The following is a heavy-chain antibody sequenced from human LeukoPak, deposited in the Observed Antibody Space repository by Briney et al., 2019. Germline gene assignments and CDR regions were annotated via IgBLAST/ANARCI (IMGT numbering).Heavy chain of an antibody. D-gene: IGHD5-18*01. CDR1: GFTPRDNW. CDR2: INTDGTMP. Sequence: GRTLRLSCAPSGFTPRDNWMHWVREPPGQGLVWVSRINTDGTMPTYADSVRGRLTISRDKAKNTLYLQMNSLKGEDTAVYYCARMVGYSNQFDYWGQGTLVTVSS. J-gene: IGHJ4*02. CDR3: ARMVGYSNQFDY. V-gene: IGHV3-74*01.